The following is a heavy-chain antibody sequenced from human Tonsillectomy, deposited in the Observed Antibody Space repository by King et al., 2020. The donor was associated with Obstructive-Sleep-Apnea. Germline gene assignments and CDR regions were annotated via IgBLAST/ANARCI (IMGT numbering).Heavy chain of an antibody. J-gene: IGHJ4*02. V-gene: IGHV4-30-4*01. CDR3: ARARDYEILTGYFDY. Sequence: QLQESGPGLVKPSKTLSLTCTVSGGSISSGDYYWSWVRKTPGKGLEWVGYTYSSGSTFHNPSLKRRLTISIDTSKNQFYLRLRSVTAADTAVYYCARARDYEILTGYFDYWGQGTLVTVSS. CDR1: GGSISSGDYY. CDR2: TYSSGST. D-gene: IGHD3-9*01.